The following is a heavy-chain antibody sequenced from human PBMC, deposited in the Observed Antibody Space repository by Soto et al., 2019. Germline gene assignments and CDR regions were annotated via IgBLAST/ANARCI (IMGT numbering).Heavy chain of an antibody. V-gene: IGHV3-11*05. CDR2: ISSSSSYT. J-gene: IGHJ2*01. CDR1: GFTFSDYY. D-gene: IGHD6-13*01. CDR3: ARTIAAAGGRRYFDL. Sequence: QVQLVESGGGLVKPGGSLRLSCAASGFTFSDYYMSWIRQAPGKGPEWVSYISSSSSYTNYADSVKGRFTISRDNAKNPLYLQMNSLRAEDPAVYYCARTIAAAGGRRYFDLWGRGTLVTVSS.